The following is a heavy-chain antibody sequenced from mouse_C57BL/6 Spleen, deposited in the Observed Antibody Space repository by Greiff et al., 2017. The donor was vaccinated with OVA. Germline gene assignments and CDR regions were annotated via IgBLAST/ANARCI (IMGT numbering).Heavy chain of an antibody. V-gene: IGHV1-31*01. Sequence: VHVKQSGPELVKPGASVKISCKASGYSFTGYYMHWVKQSHGNILDWIGYIYPYNGVSSYNQKFKGQATLTVDKSSSTAYMELRSLTSEDSAVYYCARSPDYYGSSYVDWFAYWGQGTLVTVSA. J-gene: IGHJ3*01. D-gene: IGHD1-1*01. CDR3: ARSPDYYGSSYVDWFAY. CDR1: GYSFTGYY. CDR2: IYPYNGVS.